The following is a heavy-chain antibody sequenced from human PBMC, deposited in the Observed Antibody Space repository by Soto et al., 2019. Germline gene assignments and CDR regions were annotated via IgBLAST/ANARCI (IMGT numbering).Heavy chain of an antibody. V-gene: IGHV3-23*01. Sequence: GGSLRLSCAASGFTFSSYAMSWVHQAPGKGLEWVSAISGSGGSTYYADSVKGRFTISRDNSKNTLYLQMNSLRAEDTAVYYCAKVLCSSTSCYDYYYYYGMDVWGQGTTVTVSS. D-gene: IGHD2-2*01. J-gene: IGHJ6*02. CDR3: AKVLCSSTSCYDYYYYYGMDV. CDR2: ISGSGGST. CDR1: GFTFSSYA.